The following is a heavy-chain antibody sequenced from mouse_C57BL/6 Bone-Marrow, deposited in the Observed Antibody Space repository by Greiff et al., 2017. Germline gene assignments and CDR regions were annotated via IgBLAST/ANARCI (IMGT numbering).Heavy chain of an antibody. CDR2: IWRGGST. V-gene: IGHV2-5*01. Sequence: VQRVESGPGLVQPSQSLSITCTVSGFSLTSYGVHWVRQSPGKGLEWLGVIWRGGSTDYNAAFMSRLSITKDNSKSQVFFKMNSLQADDTAIYYCALRWPDDYAMDYWGQGTSVTVSS. CDR1: GFSLTSYG. J-gene: IGHJ4*01. D-gene: IGHD2-3*01. CDR3: ALRWPDDYAMDY.